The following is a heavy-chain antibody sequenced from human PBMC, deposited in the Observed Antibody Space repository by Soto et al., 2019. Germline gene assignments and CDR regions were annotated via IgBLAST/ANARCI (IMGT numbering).Heavy chain of an antibody. J-gene: IGHJ6*02. Sequence: EVQLLESGGGFIHPGGSLRLSSAASGFSFSSFAMNWVRQAPGKGLEWVSIISGSADSTFYADSVKGRFTISRDNSKSTLYLQINSMRADDTAVYYCAKTRGAMIYAISVYGMDVWGQGTTVTVS. CDR1: GFSFSSFA. V-gene: IGHV3-23*01. CDR3: AKTRGAMIYAISVYGMDV. CDR2: ISGSADST. D-gene: IGHD2-8*01.